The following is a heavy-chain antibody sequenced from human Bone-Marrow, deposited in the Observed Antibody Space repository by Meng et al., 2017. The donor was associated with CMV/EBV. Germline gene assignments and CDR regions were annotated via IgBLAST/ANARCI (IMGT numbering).Heavy chain of an antibody. D-gene: IGHD2-2*01. CDR2: ISWDGGST. V-gene: IGHV3-43*01. Sequence: GESLKISCAASGFTFDDYTMHWVRQAPGKGLGWVSLISWDGGSTYYADSVKGRFTISRDNSKNSLYLQMNSLRTEDTALYYCAKAYCSSTSCYADYFDYWGQRTLVTVSS. J-gene: IGHJ4*02. CDR3: AKAYCSSTSCYADYFDY. CDR1: GFTFDDYT.